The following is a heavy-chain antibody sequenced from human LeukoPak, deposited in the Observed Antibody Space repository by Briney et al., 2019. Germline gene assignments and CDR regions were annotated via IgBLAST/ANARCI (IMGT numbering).Heavy chain of an antibody. CDR1: EFTFSSFW. D-gene: IGHD3-22*01. Sequence: RGSLRLSCAASEFTFSSFWMSWVRQAPGKGLEWVANIKQDGSEEYYVDSVKGRFTISRDNAKNSLYLRMNSLRAEDTAVYYCARWEGNGYYFDYRGQGTLVTVSS. J-gene: IGHJ4*02. CDR3: ARWEGNGYYFDY. CDR2: IKQDGSEE. V-gene: IGHV3-7*01.